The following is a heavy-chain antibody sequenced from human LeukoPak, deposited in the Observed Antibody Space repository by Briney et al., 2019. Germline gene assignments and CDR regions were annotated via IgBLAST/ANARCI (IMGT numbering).Heavy chain of an antibody. J-gene: IGHJ4*02. Sequence: GGSVRLSCAASGFTFSSYAMSWVRQAPGKGLEWVSAISGSDGNTYYADSVKGRFTISRDNSKKTLYLQTNSLRAEDTAVYYSARIAARPGWQTLDYWGQGTLVTVSS. CDR3: ARIAARPGWQTLDY. D-gene: IGHD6-6*01. CDR2: ISGSDGNT. V-gene: IGHV3-23*01. CDR1: GFTFSSYA.